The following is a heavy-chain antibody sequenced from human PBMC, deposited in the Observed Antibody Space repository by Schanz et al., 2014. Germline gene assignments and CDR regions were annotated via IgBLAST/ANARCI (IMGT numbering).Heavy chain of an antibody. CDR1: RFTFSDYW. J-gene: IGHJ3*01. V-gene: IGHV3-7*03. CDR3: ARDGGRDGYNLAFDV. Sequence: EVQLVESGGGLVQPGGSLRLSCAASRFTFSDYWMSWVRQAPGKGLEWVANMNQDGSVKNYVDSVKGRFTISRDNAKNSLYLQMNSLRAEDTAVYFCARDGGRDGYNLAFDVWGQGTLVTVSS. CDR2: MNQDGSVK. D-gene: IGHD5-12*01.